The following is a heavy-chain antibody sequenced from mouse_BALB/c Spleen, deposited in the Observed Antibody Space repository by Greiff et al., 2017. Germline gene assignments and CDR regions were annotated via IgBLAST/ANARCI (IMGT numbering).Heavy chain of an antibody. V-gene: IGHV1-37*01. Sequence: VQLQQSGPELVKPGASVKISCKASGYSFTGYFMNWVKQSHGKSLEWIGRINPNNGDTLYNQKFKGKATLTVDKSSSTAHMELLSLTSEDSAVYDCGIGGDYYGSSYGYFDDWGQGTTLTVSS. CDR3: GIGGDYYGSSYGYFDD. CDR1: GYSFTGYF. J-gene: IGHJ2*01. D-gene: IGHD1-1*01. CDR2: INPNNGDT.